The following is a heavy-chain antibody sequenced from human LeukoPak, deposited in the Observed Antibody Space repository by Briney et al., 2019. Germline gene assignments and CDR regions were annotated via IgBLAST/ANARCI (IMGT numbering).Heavy chain of an antibody. CDR2: IRYDGSNK. V-gene: IGHV3-30*02. Sequence: GGSLRLSCAASGFTFSSYGMHWVRQAPGKGLEWVAFIRYDGSNKYYADSVKGRFTISRDNSKNTLYLQMNSLRAEDTAVYYCAKDPGYCSSTSCYDFYMDVWGKGTTVTISS. CDR3: AKDPGYCSSTSCYDFYMDV. J-gene: IGHJ6*03. D-gene: IGHD2-2*01. CDR1: GFTFSSYG.